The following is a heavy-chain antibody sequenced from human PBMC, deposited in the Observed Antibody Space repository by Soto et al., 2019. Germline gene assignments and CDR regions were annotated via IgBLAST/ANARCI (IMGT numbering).Heavy chain of an antibody. CDR3: AKDRDYGDYEF. J-gene: IGHJ4*02. Sequence: EVQLLESGGGLVQPGGSLRLSCAASGFNFSSYAMSCVRQAPGKGLGWVSAISGSGGSTYYADSVKGRFTISRDSSKNTLYMQTNSLRAEDTAVYYCAKDRDYGDYEFWGQGTLVTVSS. CDR1: GFNFSSYA. V-gene: IGHV3-23*01. D-gene: IGHD4-17*01. CDR2: ISGSGGST.